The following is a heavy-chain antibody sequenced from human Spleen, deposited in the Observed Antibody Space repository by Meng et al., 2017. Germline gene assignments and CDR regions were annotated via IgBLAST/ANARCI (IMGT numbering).Heavy chain of an antibody. V-gene: IGHV3-72*01. Sequence: GESLKISCVASGFSFSDHFMDWVRQAPGKGLEWVGRTRDKVNRYTTEYVASVKGRFTISRDDSRNSLYLQMNSLKAEDTAVYYCSGHVDYWGHGTLVTVSS. CDR3: SGHVDY. CDR1: GFSFSDHF. J-gene: IGHJ4*01. CDR2: TRDKVNRYTT.